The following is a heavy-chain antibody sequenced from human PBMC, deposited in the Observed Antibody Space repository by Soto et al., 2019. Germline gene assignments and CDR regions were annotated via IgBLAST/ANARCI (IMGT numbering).Heavy chain of an antibody. CDR1: GFTFSSYA. J-gene: IGHJ6*02. D-gene: IGHD2-8*02. CDR2: ISYDGSNK. V-gene: IGHV3-30-3*01. CDR3: ARKVLVGGMDV. Sequence: GGSLRLSCAASGFTFSSYAMHWVRQAPGKGLEWVAVISYDGSNKYYADSVKGRFTISRDNSKNTLYLQMNSLRAEDTAVYYCARKVLVGGMDVWGQGTTVTVSS.